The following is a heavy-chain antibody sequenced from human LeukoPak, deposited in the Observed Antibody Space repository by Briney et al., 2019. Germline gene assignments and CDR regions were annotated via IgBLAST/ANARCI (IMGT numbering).Heavy chain of an antibody. CDR2: INHSGST. V-gene: IGHV4-34*01. CDR1: GGSFSGYY. Sequence: SETLSLTCAVYGGSFSGYYWSWIRQPPGKGLEWIGEINHSGSTNYNPSLKSRVTISVDTSKNQFSLKLSSVTAADTAVYYCARVVEAGGGEGYYFDYWGQGTLVTVSS. CDR3: ARVVEAGGGEGYYFDY. D-gene: IGHD2-21*01. J-gene: IGHJ4*02.